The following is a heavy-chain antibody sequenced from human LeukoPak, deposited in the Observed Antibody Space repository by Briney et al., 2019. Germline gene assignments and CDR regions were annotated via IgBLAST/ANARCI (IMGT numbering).Heavy chain of an antibody. CDR3: AKDRTLRYFDWLSYYLDY. Sequence: PGGSLRLSCAASGFTFSSYGMHCRRQAPGEGLECVAFIRYDGSNKYYAASVKGRFTISRDNSKNTLYLQMNSLRAEDTAVYYCAKDRTLRYFDWLSYYLDYWGQGTLVTVSS. D-gene: IGHD3-9*01. V-gene: IGHV3-30*02. J-gene: IGHJ4*02. CDR2: IRYDGSNK. CDR1: GFTFSSYG.